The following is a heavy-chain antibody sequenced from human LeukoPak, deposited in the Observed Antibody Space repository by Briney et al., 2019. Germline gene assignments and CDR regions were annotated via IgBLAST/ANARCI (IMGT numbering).Heavy chain of an antibody. D-gene: IGHD3-10*01. CDR1: GFTVSSNY. Sequence: GGSLRLSCAASGFTVSSNYMSWVRQAPGKGLEWVSVIYSGGSTYYADSVKGRFTISRDNSKNTLFLQMNSLRTEDTAMYYCARDPLVRTIISTLDEWGQGALVTASS. CDR2: IYSGGST. V-gene: IGHV3-53*05. CDR3: ARDPLVRTIISTLDE. J-gene: IGHJ4*02.